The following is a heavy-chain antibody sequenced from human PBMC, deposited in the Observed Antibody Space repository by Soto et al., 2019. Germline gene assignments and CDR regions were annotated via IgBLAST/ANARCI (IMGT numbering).Heavy chain of an antibody. CDR1: GFTFDGYT. CDR2: ISWDGGST. J-gene: IGHJ5*02. D-gene: IGHD6-6*01. V-gene: IGHV3-43*01. Sequence: HPGGSLRLSCAASGFTFDGYTMHWVRQAPGKGLEWVSLISWDGGSTYYADSVKGRFTISRDNSKNSLYLQMNSLRTEDTALYYCAKGDLEYSSSSLFDPWGQGTLVTVSS. CDR3: AKGDLEYSSSSLFDP.